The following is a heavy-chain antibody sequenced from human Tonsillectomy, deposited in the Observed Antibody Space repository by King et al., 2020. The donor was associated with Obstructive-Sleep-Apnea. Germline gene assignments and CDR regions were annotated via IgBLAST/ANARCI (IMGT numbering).Heavy chain of an antibody. V-gene: IGHV1-3*01. D-gene: IGHD6-13*01. J-gene: IGHJ4*02. CDR2: INLGNGNT. Sequence: QLVQSGAEVKRPGASVTVSCKPSGYTFTSYNIIHWVRQAPGQRLEWMGWINLGNGNTKYSQKFQGRVTITRDTSPNTAHMELRSLRSEDTALYYCAREGRPAAGIYYFDYWGQGTLVTVSS. CDR3: AREGRPAAGIYYFDY. CDR1: GYTFTSYN.